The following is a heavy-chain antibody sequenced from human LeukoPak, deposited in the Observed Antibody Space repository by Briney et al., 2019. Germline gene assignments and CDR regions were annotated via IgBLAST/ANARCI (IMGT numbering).Heavy chain of an antibody. Sequence: PSETLSLTCAVYGGSFSGYYWSWIRQPPGKGLEWIGEINHSGSTNYNPSLKSRVTISVDTSKNQFSLKLSSVTAADTAVYYCARLLTVARPIYYYYYMDVWGKGTTVTVSS. CDR2: INHSGST. CDR1: GGSFSGYY. V-gene: IGHV4-34*01. CDR3: ARLLTVARPIYYYYYMDV. D-gene: IGHD5-12*01. J-gene: IGHJ6*03.